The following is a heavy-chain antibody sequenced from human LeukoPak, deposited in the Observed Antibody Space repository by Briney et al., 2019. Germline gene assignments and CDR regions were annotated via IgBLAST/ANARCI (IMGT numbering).Heavy chain of an antibody. V-gene: IGHV4-34*01. CDR1: GGSFSGYY. CDR3: ARDEAPGYSSSWVKWFDP. J-gene: IGHJ5*02. CDR2: INHSGST. D-gene: IGHD6-13*01. Sequence: PSETLSLTCAVYGGSFSGYYWSWIRQPPGKGLEWIGEINHSGSTNYNPSLKSRVTISVDKSKNQFSLKLSSVTAADTAVYYCARDEAPGYSSSWVKWFDPWGQGTLVTVSS.